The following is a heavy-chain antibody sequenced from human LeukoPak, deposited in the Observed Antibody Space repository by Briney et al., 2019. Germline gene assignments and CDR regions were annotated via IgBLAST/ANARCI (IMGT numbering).Heavy chain of an antibody. CDR1: GYTFTSYD. J-gene: IGHJ5*02. CDR2: MNPNSGNT. CDR3: ARDTLYCSSTSCYPWFDP. Sequence: ASVKVSCKASGYTFTSYDINWVRQATGQGLEWMGWMNPNSGNTGYAQKSQGRVTMTRNTSISTAYMELSSLRSEDTAVYYCARDTLYCSSTSCYPWFDPWGQGTLVTVSS. V-gene: IGHV1-8*01. D-gene: IGHD2-2*01.